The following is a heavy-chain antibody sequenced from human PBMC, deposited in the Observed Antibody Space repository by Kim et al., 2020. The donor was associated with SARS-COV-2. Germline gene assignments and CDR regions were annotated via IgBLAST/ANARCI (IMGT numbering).Heavy chain of an antibody. D-gene: IGHD3-3*01. J-gene: IGHJ6*04. CDR1: GFNFTDYV. V-gene: IGHV3-49*04. Sequence: GGSLRLSCTASGFNFTDYVVHWVRQAPGKGLEWVSWIRTKAYGGTTSYAASVRGRFTNTREDSKNIAYLQMESLKTEDTAVYYCTRGDVEGRSTHYGFWSRPPSGIFDLGGRGKTLIVSS. CDR2: IRTKAYGGTT. CDR3: TRGDVEGRSTHYGFWSRPPSGIFDL.